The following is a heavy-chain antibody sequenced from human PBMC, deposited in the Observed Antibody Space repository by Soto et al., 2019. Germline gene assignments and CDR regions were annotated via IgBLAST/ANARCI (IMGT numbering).Heavy chain of an antibody. V-gene: IGHV4-39*01. D-gene: IGHD6-19*01. Sequence: PSETLSPTCSVYGGSTTSSSYLWGWVRQPPGKGLEWIGSIYYSGSTYYNPSLRSRVTISVDTSKNQFSLKLSSVTAADTAVFYCARHYSSGSRNWFDPWGQGTLVTVSS. J-gene: IGHJ5*02. CDR2: IYYSGST. CDR3: ARHYSSGSRNWFDP. CDR1: GGSTTSSSYL.